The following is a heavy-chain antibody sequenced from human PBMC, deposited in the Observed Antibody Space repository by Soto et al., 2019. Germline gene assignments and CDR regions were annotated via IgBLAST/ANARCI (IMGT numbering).Heavy chain of an antibody. Sequence: EVQLVESGGELVQPGGSLRLSCVGAEFTLSTYWMHWVRQAPGRGLVWVSRINEDGTRTDYADSGKGRFTIYRDDAKNTLYLQLNSLRVEDTAVYYCASQDSSLDAFDGWGQGKMVTVSS. CDR3: ASQDSSLDAFDG. D-gene: IGHD2-2*01. CDR2: INEDGTRT. J-gene: IGHJ3*01. CDR1: EFTLSTYW. V-gene: IGHV3-74*01.